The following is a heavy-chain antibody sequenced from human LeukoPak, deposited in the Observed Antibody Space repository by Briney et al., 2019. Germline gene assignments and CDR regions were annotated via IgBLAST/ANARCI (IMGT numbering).Heavy chain of an antibody. J-gene: IGHJ6*03. CDR3: ARAGDYYYYYMDV. CDR1: GYMFTGYY. V-gene: IGHV1-2*02. D-gene: IGHD4-17*01. CDR2: INPNSGGT. Sequence: ASVKVSCKASGYMFTGYYMHWVRQAPGQGLEWMGWINPNSGGTNYAQKFQGRVTMTRDTSISTAYMELSRLRSDDTAVYYCARAGDYYYYYMDVWGKGTTVTISS.